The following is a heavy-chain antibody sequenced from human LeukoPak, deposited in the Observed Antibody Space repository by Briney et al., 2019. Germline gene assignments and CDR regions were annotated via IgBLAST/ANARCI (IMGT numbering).Heavy chain of an antibody. CDR2: IKQDGSEK. CDR3: ARGTPETPYYYDSSGYYQIFDY. D-gene: IGHD3-22*01. V-gene: IGHV3-7*01. Sequence: GGSLRLSCAASGFTFSSYWMSWVRQAPGKGLEWVANIKQDGSEKYYVDSVKGRFTISRDNAKNSLYLQMNSLRAEDTAVYYCARGTPETPYYYDSSGYYQIFDYWGQGTLVTVSS. J-gene: IGHJ4*02. CDR1: GFTFSSYW.